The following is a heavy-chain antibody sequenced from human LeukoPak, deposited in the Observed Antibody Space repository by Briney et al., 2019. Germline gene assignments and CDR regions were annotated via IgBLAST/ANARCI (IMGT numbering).Heavy chain of an antibody. Sequence: SETLSLTCAVYGGSFSGYYWSWIRQPPGKGLEWIGEINHSGSTNYNPSLKSRVTISVDTSKNQFSLKLSSVTAADTAVYYCATRRYSSSWYVFDYWGQGTLVTVS. D-gene: IGHD6-13*01. CDR1: GGSFSGYY. J-gene: IGHJ4*02. CDR3: ATRRYSSSWYVFDY. CDR2: INHSGST. V-gene: IGHV4-34*01.